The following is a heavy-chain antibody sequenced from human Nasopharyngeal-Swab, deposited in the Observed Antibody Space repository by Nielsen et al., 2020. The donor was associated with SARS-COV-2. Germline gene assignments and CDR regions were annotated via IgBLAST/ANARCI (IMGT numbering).Heavy chain of an antibody. J-gene: IGHJ1*01. CDR3: ARPMFGVDTFPAEYFQH. CDR2: IRYDGSNK. D-gene: IGHD3-3*01. Sequence: LKISCAASGFTFSSYGMHWVRQAPGKGLEWVAFIRYDGSNKYYADSVKGRFTISRDNSKNTLYLQMNSLRAEDTAVYYCARPMFGVDTFPAEYFQHWGQGTLVTVSS. CDR1: GFTFSSYG. V-gene: IGHV3-30*02.